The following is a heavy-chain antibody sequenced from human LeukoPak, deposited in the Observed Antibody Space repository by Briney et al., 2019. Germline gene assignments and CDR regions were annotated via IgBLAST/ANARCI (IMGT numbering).Heavy chain of an antibody. D-gene: IGHD6-19*01. CDR3: ARREGGWLDY. V-gene: IGHV3-74*01. J-gene: IGHJ4*01. CDR1: GFTFSSYW. CDR2: INSDGSST. Sequence: PGGSLRLSCAASGFTFSSYWMHWVHQAPGKGLVWVSRINSDGSSTSYADSVKGRFNISRDNAKNTLYLEMNSLRAEDTAVFSCARREGGWLDYWGHGTLGTVSS.